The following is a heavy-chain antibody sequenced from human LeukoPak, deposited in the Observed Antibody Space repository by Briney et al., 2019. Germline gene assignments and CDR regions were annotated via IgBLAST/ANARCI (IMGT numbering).Heavy chain of an antibody. D-gene: IGHD4-17*01. CDR1: GFTFSSYG. Sequence: PGGSLRLSCAASGFTFSSYGMPRVRQAPGKGLEWVAFIRYDGSNKYYADSVKGRFTISRDNSKNTLYLQMNSLRAEDTAVYYCARDYMTTVTKGAFDIWGQGTMVTVSS. CDR2: IRYDGSNK. V-gene: IGHV3-30*02. CDR3: ARDYMTTVTKGAFDI. J-gene: IGHJ3*02.